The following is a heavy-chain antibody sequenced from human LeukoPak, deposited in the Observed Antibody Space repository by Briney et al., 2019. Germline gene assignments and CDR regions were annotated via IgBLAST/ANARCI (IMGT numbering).Heavy chain of an antibody. V-gene: IGHV4-4*07. D-gene: IGHD3-10*01. Sequence: SETLSLTCTVSGGSISSYYWSWIRQPAGKGLEWIGRIYTSGSTNYNPSLKSRVTMSVDTSKNQFSLKLSSVTAADTAVYYCARAMVRGVIIHAFDIWGQGTMVTVSS. J-gene: IGHJ3*02. CDR2: IYTSGST. CDR3: ARAMVRGVIIHAFDI. CDR1: GGSISSYY.